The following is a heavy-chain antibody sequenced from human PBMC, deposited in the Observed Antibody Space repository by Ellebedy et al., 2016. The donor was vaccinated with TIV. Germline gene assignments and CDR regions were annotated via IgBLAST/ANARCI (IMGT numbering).Heavy chain of an antibody. D-gene: IGHD3-10*01. CDR1: GFTFSSYS. CDR2: ISSSSSTI. CDR3: ARSKRNYGSGSHSPDY. J-gene: IGHJ4*02. Sequence: GGSLRLSCAASGFTFSSYSMNWVRQAPGKGLEWVSYISSSSSTIYYADSVKGRFTISRDNAKNSLYLQMNSLRAEDTAVYYCARSKRNYGSGSHSPDYWGQGTLATVSS. V-gene: IGHV3-48*04.